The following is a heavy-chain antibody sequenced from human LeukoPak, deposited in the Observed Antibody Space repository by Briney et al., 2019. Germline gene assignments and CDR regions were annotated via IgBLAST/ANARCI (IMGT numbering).Heavy chain of an antibody. Sequence: ASVKVSCKASGYSCTGYYIHWVRQAPGQGLEWMGWINPDSGDTEYSQRFQGRITLTSDTSVTTAYMELSSLRSDDTAIFYCATVASIRRFYFDFWGQGTLVTVSS. CDR3: ATVASIRRFYFDF. CDR1: GYSCTGYY. V-gene: IGHV1-2*02. D-gene: IGHD3-3*01. J-gene: IGHJ4*02. CDR2: INPDSGDT.